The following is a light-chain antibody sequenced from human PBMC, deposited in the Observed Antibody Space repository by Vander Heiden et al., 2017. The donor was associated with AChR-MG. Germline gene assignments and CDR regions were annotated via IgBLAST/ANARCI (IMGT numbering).Light chain of an antibody. Sequence: QSVLTQPPSVAAAPGQKVTISCSGSSPHIENNDVSWYQQLPGTAPKLLIYDNNKRPSGIPDRFSGSKSGTSATLGITGLQTGDEADYYCGTWDSSLSTVVFGTGTNVTVL. CDR3: GTWDSSLSTVV. CDR2: DNN. J-gene: IGLJ1*01. V-gene: IGLV1-51*01. CDR1: SPHIENND.